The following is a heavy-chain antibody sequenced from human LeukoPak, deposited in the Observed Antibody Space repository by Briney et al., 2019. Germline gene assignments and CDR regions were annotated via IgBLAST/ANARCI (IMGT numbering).Heavy chain of an antibody. D-gene: IGHD1-26*01. CDR2: IYYSGST. V-gene: IGHV4-61*08. CDR1: GGSISSGGYY. J-gene: IGHJ3*02. CDR3: ARSIVGAGGDAFDI. Sequence: SETLSLTCTVSGGSISSGGYYWSWIRQHPGRGLEWIGYIYYSGSTNYNPSLKSRVTISVDTSKNQFSLKLSSVTAADTAVYYCARSIVGAGGDAFDIWGQGTMVTVSS.